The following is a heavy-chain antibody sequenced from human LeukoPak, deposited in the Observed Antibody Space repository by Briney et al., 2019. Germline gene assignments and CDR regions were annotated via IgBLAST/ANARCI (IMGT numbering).Heavy chain of an antibody. J-gene: IGHJ4*02. D-gene: IGHD3-16*01. CDR3: ARDSFSYFDY. V-gene: IGHV4-59*01. CDR1: GGSISSYY. CDR2: INYSGST. Sequence: SETLSLTCTVSGGSISSYYWSWIRQPPGKGLEWIGYINYSGSTNYNPSLKSRVTISVDTSKIQFPLKLSSVTAADTAVYYCARDSFSYFDYWGQGTLVTVSS.